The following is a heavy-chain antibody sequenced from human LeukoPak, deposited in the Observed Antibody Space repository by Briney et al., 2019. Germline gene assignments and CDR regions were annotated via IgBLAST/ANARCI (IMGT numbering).Heavy chain of an antibody. CDR3: ARLASEMATLVSQH. D-gene: IGHD5-24*01. CDR1: GYSISSGYY. CDR2: IHHSGST. Sequence: SETLSLTCTVSGYSISSGYYWGWIRQPPGKGLEWIGSIHHSGSTYYNPSLKSRVTISVDTSKNQFSLKLSSVTAADTAVYYCARLASEMATLVSQHWGQGTLVTVSS. V-gene: IGHV4-38-2*02. J-gene: IGHJ4*02.